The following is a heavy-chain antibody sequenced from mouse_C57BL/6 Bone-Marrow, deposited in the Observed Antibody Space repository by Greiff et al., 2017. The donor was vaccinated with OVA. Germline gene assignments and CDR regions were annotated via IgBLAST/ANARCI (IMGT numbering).Heavy chain of an antibody. CDR1: GYTFTSYW. V-gene: IGHV1-5*01. D-gene: IGHD1-1*01. CDR3: TRHRSPHYYAMDY. J-gene: IGHJ4*01. Sequence: VQLQQSGTVLARPGASVKMSCKTSGYTFTSYWMHWVKQRPGQGLEWIGAIYPGNSDTSYNQKFKGKAKLTAVTSASTAYMELSSLTNEDSAVYYCTRHRSPHYYAMDYWGQGTSVTVSS. CDR2: IYPGNSDT.